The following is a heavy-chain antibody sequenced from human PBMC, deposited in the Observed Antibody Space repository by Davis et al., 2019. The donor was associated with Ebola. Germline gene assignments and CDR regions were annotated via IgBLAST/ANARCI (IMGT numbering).Heavy chain of an antibody. D-gene: IGHD1-26*01. CDR1: GYTFTGYY. V-gene: IGHV1-2*04. J-gene: IGHJ3*02. CDR3: ARWATTDAFDI. Sequence: ASVKVSCKASGYTFTGYYMHWVRQAPGQGLEWMGWINPNSGGTNYAQKFQGWVTMTRDTSISTAYMELSSLRSEDTAVYYCARWATTDAFDIWGQGTMVTVSS. CDR2: INPNSGGT.